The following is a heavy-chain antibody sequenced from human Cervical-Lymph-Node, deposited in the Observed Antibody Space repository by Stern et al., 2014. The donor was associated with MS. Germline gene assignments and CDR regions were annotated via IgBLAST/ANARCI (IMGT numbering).Heavy chain of an antibody. D-gene: IGHD1-26*01. CDR2: INPSGGGP. Sequence: VQLVQSGAEVKKPGASVKVSCKASGYSFTSYYMYWVRQAPGQGLEWMGIINPSGGGPTYAQNFQGRVTMTRDTSTSTVYMELSSLTSEDTAVYYCARYPYVAVGATPFDYWGQGTLVTVSS. CDR1: GYSFTSYY. V-gene: IGHV1-46*01. J-gene: IGHJ4*02. CDR3: ARYPYVAVGATPFDY.